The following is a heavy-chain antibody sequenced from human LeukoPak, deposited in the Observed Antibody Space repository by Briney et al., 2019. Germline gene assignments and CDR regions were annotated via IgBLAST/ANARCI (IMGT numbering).Heavy chain of an antibody. CDR2: ISSSGSTI. Sequence: PGGSLRLSCAASGFTFSDYYMSWIRQAPGKGLEWVSYISSSGSTIYYADSVKGRFTISRDNAKNSLYLQMNSLRAEDTAVYYCARDPALGCSGGSCYGYYYYYMDVWGKGTTVTVSS. J-gene: IGHJ6*03. CDR3: ARDPALGCSGGSCYGYYYYYMDV. D-gene: IGHD2-15*01. V-gene: IGHV3-11*04. CDR1: GFTFSDYY.